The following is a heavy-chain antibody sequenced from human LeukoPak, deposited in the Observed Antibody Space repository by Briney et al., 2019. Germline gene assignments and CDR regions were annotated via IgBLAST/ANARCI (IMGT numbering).Heavy chain of an antibody. CDR2: AYSGGNT. V-gene: IGHV3-66*01. Sequence: GGSLRLSCAASGFTVSSNHMSWVRQAPGKGLGWVSIAYSGGNTFYADSVKGRFIIFRDSSNTLYLQMNSLRVEDTAVYYCARVRSGYEYLDLWGQGTLVTVSS. D-gene: IGHD5-12*01. J-gene: IGHJ4*02. CDR3: ARVRSGYEYLDL. CDR1: GFTVSSNH.